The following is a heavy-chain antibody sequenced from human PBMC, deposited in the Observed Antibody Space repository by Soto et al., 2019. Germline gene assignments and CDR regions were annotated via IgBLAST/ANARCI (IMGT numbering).Heavy chain of an antibody. V-gene: IGHV4-30-4*01. D-gene: IGHD3-22*01. J-gene: IGHJ4*02. Sequence: QVQLQESGPGLVKPLQTLSLTCTVSGGSISSGDYYWSWIRQPPGKGLEWIGYIYYSGTTYYNPSLKSRVTISVATSKNQFSLKLSSVTAADTAVYYCARGIGYYYDSSGSRNLDYWGQGTLVTVSS. CDR3: ARGIGYYYDSSGSRNLDY. CDR1: GGSISSGDYY. CDR2: IYYSGTT.